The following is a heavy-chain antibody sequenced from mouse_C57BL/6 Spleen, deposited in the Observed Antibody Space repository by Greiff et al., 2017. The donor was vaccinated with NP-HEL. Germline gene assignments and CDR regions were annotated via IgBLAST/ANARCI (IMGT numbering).Heavy chain of an antibody. CDR2: ISDGGSYT. D-gene: IGHD6-5*01. J-gene: IGHJ3*01. CDR1: GFTFSSYA. V-gene: IGHV5-4*03. CDR3: ASYAIAY. Sequence: EVMLVESGGGLVKPGGSLKLSCAASGFTFSSYAMSWVRQTPEKRLEWVATISDGGSYTYYPANVKGRFTIPRDNTKNNLYLKMSQLESEDTAMYYCASYAIAYWGQGTPVTVSA.